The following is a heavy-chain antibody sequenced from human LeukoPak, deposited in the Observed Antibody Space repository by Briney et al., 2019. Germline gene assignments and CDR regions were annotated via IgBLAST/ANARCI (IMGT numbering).Heavy chain of an antibody. D-gene: IGHD6-6*01. CDR3: ATDLGYSSSSLDY. CDR2: VDPEDGET. Sequence: GASVKVSCKASGYTFTDYYMHWVQQAPGKGLEWMGRVDPEDGETIYAEKFQGRVTITADTSTDTAYMELSSLRSEDTAVYYCATDLGYSSSSLDYWGQGTLVTVSS. V-gene: IGHV1-69-2*01. J-gene: IGHJ4*02. CDR1: GYTFTDYY.